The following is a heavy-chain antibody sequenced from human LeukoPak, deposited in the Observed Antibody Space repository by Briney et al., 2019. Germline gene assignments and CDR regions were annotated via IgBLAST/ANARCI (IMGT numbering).Heavy chain of an antibody. CDR2: IYYSGST. J-gene: IGHJ3*02. CDR3: ARHQSYYDFWSGYSFYAFDI. D-gene: IGHD3-3*01. CDR1: GGSISSSSYY. Sequence: SETLSLTCTVSGGSISSSSYYWGWIRQPPGKGLEWIGSIYYSGSTYYNPSLKSRVTISVDTSKNQFSLKLNSVTAADTAVYYCARHQSYYDFWSGYSFYAFDIWGQGTMVTVSS. V-gene: IGHV4-39*01.